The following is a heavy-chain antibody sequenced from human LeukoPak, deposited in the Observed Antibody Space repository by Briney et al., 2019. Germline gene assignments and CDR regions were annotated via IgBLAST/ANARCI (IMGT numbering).Heavy chain of an antibody. CDR2: IYPGDSDT. CDR3: ARHGYYDAFDI. J-gene: IGHJ3*02. Sequence: GESLKISCQGSGSRFTSYWIGWVRQLPGKGLEWMGIIYPGDSDTRYSPSFQGQVTISADKSIRTAYLQWSSLKASDTAMYYCARHGYYDAFDIWGQGTMITVSS. D-gene: IGHD3-22*01. V-gene: IGHV5-51*01. CDR1: GSRFTSYW.